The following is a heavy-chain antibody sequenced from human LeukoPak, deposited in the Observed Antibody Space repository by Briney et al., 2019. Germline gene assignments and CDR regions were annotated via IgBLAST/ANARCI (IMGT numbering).Heavy chain of an antibody. V-gene: IGHV3-30-3*01. CDR1: GFTFSSYA. CDR2: ISYDGSNK. D-gene: IGHD2-2*02. Sequence: GGSLRLSCAASGFTFSSYAMHWVRQAPGKGLEWVAVISYDGSNKYYADSVKGRFTISRDNSKNTLYLQMNSLRAEDTAVYYCARVYCSSTSCYSYYGMDVWGQGTTVTVPS. CDR3: ARVYCSSTSCYSYYGMDV. J-gene: IGHJ6*02.